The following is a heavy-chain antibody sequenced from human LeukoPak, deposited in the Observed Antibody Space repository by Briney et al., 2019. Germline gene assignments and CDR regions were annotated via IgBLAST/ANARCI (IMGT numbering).Heavy chain of an antibody. CDR3: ARVRGYSSGWYGYYFDY. CDR1: GGSISSYY. CDR2: IYYSGST. D-gene: IGHD6-19*01. J-gene: IGHJ4*02. Sequence: SETLSLTCTVSGGSISSYYWSWIRQPPGKGLEWIGYIYYSGSTNYNPSLKSRVTISVDTSKNQFPLKLSSVTAADTAVYYCARVRGYSSGWYGYYFDYWGQGTLVTVSS. V-gene: IGHV4-59*01.